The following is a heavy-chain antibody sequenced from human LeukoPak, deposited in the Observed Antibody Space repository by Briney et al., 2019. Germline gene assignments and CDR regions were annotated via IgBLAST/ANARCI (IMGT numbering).Heavy chain of an antibody. Sequence: VASVKVSCKASGYTFTSYAMNWVRQAPGQGLEWMGWINTNTGNPTYAQGFTGRFVFSLDTSVSTAYLQISRLKAEDTAVYYCARDLYSSSWYNWFDPWGQGTLVTVSS. D-gene: IGHD6-13*01. V-gene: IGHV7-4-1*02. CDR2: INTNTGNP. CDR1: GYTFTSYA. J-gene: IGHJ5*02. CDR3: ARDLYSSSWYNWFDP.